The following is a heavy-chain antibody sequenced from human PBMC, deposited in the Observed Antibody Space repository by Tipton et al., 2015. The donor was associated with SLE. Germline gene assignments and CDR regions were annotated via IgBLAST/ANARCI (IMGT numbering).Heavy chain of an antibody. Sequence: SLRLSCAASTFSFSSYAMSWVRQAPGKGLEWVSTVNGNGRKTYYADSVEGRFTISRDNSKNTLSLEMNSLRAEDTAVYYCAKGGSSGYNLMDYWGQGTLVTVSS. D-gene: IGHD3-22*01. CDR3: AKGGSSGYNLMDY. V-gene: IGHV3-23*01. J-gene: IGHJ4*02. CDR1: TFSFSSYA. CDR2: VNGNGRKT.